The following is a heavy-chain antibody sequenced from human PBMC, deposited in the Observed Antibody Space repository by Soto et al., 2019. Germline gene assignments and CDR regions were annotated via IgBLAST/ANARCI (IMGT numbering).Heavy chain of an antibody. CDR3: ARRSMYGDYDS. V-gene: IGHV1-46*03. D-gene: IGHD3-10*02. Sequence: QVQLVQSGAEVKKPGASVRVSCKASGYTFTSHYIYWVRQAPGEGLEWMGLINPSDYSTRYARNCQGRVTMTRDTYTGTVYLELSSLRFEDTAVYYGARRSMYGDYDSWGQGTLVTVSS. CDR1: GYTFTSHY. J-gene: IGHJ5*01. CDR2: INPSDYST.